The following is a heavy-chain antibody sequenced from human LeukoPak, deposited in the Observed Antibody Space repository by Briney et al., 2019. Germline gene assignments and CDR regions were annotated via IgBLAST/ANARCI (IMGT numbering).Heavy chain of an antibody. J-gene: IGHJ4*02. V-gene: IGHV3-23*01. CDR3: ASAPWYSSGWYGDFDY. Sequence: GGSLRLSCAASGFTFSSYAMSWVRQAPGKGLEWVSAISGSGGSTYYADSVKGRFTISRDNSKNTLYLQMNSLRAEDTAVYYCASAPWYSSGWYGDFDYWGQGTLVTVSS. CDR2: ISGSGGST. CDR1: GFTFSSYA. D-gene: IGHD6-19*01.